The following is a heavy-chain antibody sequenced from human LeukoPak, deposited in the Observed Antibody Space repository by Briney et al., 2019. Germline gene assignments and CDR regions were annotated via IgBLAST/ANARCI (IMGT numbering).Heavy chain of an antibody. V-gene: IGHV4-31*03. D-gene: IGHD5-12*01. Sequence: SQTLSLTCTVSGGSISSGDYYWSWIRQPPGKGLEWIGYIYYSGSTYYNPSLKSRVTISVDTSKNQFSLKLSSVTAADTAVYYCASRRDIVATGTTFDYWGQGTLVTVSS. CDR2: IYYSGST. CDR1: GGSISSGDYY. CDR3: ASRRDIVATGTTFDY. J-gene: IGHJ4*02.